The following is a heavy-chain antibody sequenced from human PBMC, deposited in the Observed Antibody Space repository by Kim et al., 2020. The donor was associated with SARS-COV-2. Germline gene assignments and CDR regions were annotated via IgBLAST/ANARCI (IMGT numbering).Heavy chain of an antibody. J-gene: IGHJ1*01. V-gene: IGHV3-30*04. CDR1: GFTFSSYA. CDR2: ITYDGGSK. Sequence: GGSLRLSCAASGFTFSSYAMHWVRQAPGKGLEWVAVITYDGGSKYYADSVKGRFTISRDNSKNTLYLQMNSLRPEDTAVYYCSSNYLGHYEYFQHCGLGT. CDR3: SSNYLGHYEYFQH. D-gene: IGHD3-10*01.